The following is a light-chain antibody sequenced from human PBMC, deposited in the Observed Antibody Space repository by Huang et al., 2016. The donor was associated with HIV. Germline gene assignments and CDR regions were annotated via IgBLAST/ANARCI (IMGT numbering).Light chain of an antibody. Sequence: EIVITQSPATLSVSPGERATRACRASQSVSSNLAWYQKKPGQAPRHLIYGAATRATGIPARFSVSGSGTEFTLTISSLQSEDFAVYYCQQYNNWPPLTFGGGTKVEIK. CDR3: QQYNNWPPLT. V-gene: IGKV3-15*01. CDR2: GAA. CDR1: QSVSSN. J-gene: IGKJ4*01.